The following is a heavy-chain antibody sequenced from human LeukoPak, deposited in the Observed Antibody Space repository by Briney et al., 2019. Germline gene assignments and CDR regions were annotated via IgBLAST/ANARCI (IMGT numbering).Heavy chain of an antibody. V-gene: IGHV1-8*01. CDR2: MNPNSGNT. Sequence: ASVKVSCKASGYTFTSYDINWVRQATGQGLEWMGWMNPNSGNTGYAQKFQGRVTITADESTSTAYMELSSLRSEDTAVYYCARDGTDIVGATGYFDYWGQGTLVTVSS. CDR3: ARDGTDIVGATGYFDY. J-gene: IGHJ4*02. D-gene: IGHD1-26*01. CDR1: GYTFTSYD.